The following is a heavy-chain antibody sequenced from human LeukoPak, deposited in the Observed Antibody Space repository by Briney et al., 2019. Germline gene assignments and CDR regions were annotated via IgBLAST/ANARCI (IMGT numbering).Heavy chain of an antibody. V-gene: IGHV3-15*01. CDR1: GFTFSNAW. CDR3: TTDDYYDSSGYFGAFDI. D-gene: IGHD3-22*01. J-gene: IGHJ3*02. CDR2: IKSKTDGGTT. Sequence: GGSLRLSCAASGFTFSNAWMSWVRQAPGKGLEWVGRIKSKTDGGTTDYAAPVKGRFTISRDDSKNTLYLQMNSLKTEDTAVYYCTTDDYYDSSGYFGAFDIWGQGTMVTVSS.